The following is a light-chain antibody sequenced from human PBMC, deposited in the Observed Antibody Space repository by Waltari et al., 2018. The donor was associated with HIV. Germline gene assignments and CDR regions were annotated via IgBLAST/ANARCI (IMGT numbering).Light chain of an antibody. CDR3: CSYAIGGTFV. V-gene: IGLV2-23*02. CDR1: SSDVGSYNL. Sequence: PASVSGSPGQSITMSCTGTSSDVGSYNLVSWYQQHPGKAPKLIIYEVNKRPPGITNRFSGFKSGNTASLTITGLQAEDEADYHCCSYAIGGTFVFGGGTKVTVL. J-gene: IGLJ2*01. CDR2: EVN.